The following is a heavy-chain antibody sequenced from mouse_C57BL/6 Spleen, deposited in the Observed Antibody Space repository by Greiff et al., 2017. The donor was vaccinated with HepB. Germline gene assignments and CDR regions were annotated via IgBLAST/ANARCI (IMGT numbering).Heavy chain of an antibody. CDR1: GYTFTSYW. J-gene: IGHJ2*01. CDR3: AREAYYSNYGFDY. CDR2: IHPNSGST. Sequence: VQLQQPGAELVKPGASVKLSCKASGYTFTSYWMHWVKQRPGQGLEWIGMIHPNSGSTNYNEKFKSKATLTVDKSSSTAYMQLSSLTSEDSAVYYCAREAYYSNYGFDYWGQGTTLTVSS. D-gene: IGHD2-5*01. V-gene: IGHV1-64*01.